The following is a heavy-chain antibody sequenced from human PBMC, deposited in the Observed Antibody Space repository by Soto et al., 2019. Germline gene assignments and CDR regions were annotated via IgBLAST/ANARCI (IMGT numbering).Heavy chain of an antibody. CDR1: GFTFSSYA. J-gene: IGHJ5*02. CDR2: ISYDGSNK. Sequence: GSLSLSCAASGFTFSSYAMHWVRQAPGKGLEWVAVISYDGSNKYYADSMKGRFTISRDNSKNTLYLQMNSLRAEDTAVYYCNGGYSSSWKNWFDPWGQGTLVTVSS. V-gene: IGHV3-30-3*01. D-gene: IGHD6-13*01. CDR3: NGGYSSSWKNWFDP.